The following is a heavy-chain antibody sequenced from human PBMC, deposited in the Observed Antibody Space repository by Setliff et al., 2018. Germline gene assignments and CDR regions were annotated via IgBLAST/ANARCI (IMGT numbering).Heavy chain of an antibody. V-gene: IGHV1-46*01. D-gene: IGHD5-18*01. Sequence: GASVKVSCQASGYTFTSHYMHWVRQAPGLGLEWIGTINPSSCRTSYAQKFQGRVTLTTDTSTSTAYTELRSLTSDDSAFYYCARAPSVELVTIRTNSWFTYWGQGTLVTV. J-gene: IGHJ4*02. CDR2: INPSSCRT. CDR1: GYTFTSHY. CDR3: ARAPSVELVTIRTNSWFTY.